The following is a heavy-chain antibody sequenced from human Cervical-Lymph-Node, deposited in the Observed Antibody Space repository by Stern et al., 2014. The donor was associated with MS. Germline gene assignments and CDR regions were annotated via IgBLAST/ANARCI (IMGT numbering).Heavy chain of an antibody. CDR1: GLSFSSYN. D-gene: IGHD6-19*01. Sequence: EVQLVESGGGLVQPGGSLRLSCAVSGLSFSSYNMNWVRQAPGRGLEWISYISGRTETKSYADSVKGRFTISRDNVKNSLFLQMNNLRAEDTAVYYCARGLAYHFNYWGQGTLVTVSS. CDR3: ARGLAYHFNY. V-gene: IGHV3-48*01. J-gene: IGHJ4*02. CDR2: ISGRTETK.